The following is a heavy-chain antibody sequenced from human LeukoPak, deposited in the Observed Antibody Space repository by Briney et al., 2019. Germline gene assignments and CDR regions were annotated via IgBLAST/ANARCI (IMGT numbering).Heavy chain of an antibody. CDR3: ATLALQRRTYKRGTYCSGGRCRPAFDY. CDR1: GGSISSYY. D-gene: IGHD2-15*01. Sequence: SETLSLTCTVSGGSISSYYWSWIRQPPGKGLEWIGYIYYSGSTNYTPSLKSRVTISVDTSKNQFSLKLSSVTAADTAVYYCATLALQRRTYKRGTYCSGGRCRPAFDYWGQGTLVTVSS. J-gene: IGHJ4*02. CDR2: IYYSGST. V-gene: IGHV4-59*12.